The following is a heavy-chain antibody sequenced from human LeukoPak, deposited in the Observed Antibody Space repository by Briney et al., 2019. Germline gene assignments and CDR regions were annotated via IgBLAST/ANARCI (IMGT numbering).Heavy chain of an antibody. CDR1: GFTVSSNY. Sequence: GGSLRLSCAASGFTVSSNYMSWVRQAPGKGLEWVSIIYSGDTTYYADSVKGRFTISRDSSKNTLYLQMNSLRAEDTAIYYCARDCSGGRCQHYFDYWGQGTLVTVSS. J-gene: IGHJ4*02. V-gene: IGHV3-66*01. CDR3: ARDCSGGRCQHYFDY. CDR2: IYSGDTT. D-gene: IGHD2-15*01.